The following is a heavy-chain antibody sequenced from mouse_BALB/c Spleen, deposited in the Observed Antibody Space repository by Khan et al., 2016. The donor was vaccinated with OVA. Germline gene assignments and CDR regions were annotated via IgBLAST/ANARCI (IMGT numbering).Heavy chain of an antibody. CDR1: GYSFTAYY. CDR3: AREYYFFAY. J-gene: IGHJ3*01. CDR2: IKPNTDNT. V-gene: IGHV1-26*01. D-gene: IGHD1-1*01. Sequence: EVQLQESGPDLVKTGASVKISCKASGYSFTAYYMNWVKLSHGKNIECSGRIKPNTDNTNYNQKFKGKVILTVDTSSSTAYMELRSLTSEDSAVYLCAREYYFFAYWGQGTLVTVSA.